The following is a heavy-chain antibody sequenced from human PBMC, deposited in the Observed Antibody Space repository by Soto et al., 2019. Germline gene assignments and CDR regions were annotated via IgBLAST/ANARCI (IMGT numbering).Heavy chain of an antibody. D-gene: IGHD6-13*01. J-gene: IGHJ4*02. V-gene: IGHV4-4*02. Sequence: SETLSLTCAVSGGSIRSTNWWTWVRQSPGRGLEWIGEIYHSGTTNYSPSLKSRVNIAVDMSTNHFSLTMISVTAADAAVYYCAFPATADFDYWGKGILVTVSS. CDR3: AFPATADFDY. CDR2: IYHSGTT. CDR1: GGSIRSTNW.